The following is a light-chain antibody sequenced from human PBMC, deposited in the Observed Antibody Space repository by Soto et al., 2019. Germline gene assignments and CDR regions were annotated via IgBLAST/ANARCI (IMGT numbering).Light chain of an antibody. V-gene: IGKV3-20*01. CDR2: GAS. CDR3: QQYGSSPPWT. CDR1: QSVSSSY. Sequence: EIVLTQSPGTLSLSPGERATLSCRASQSVSSSYLAWYQQKPGQAPRLLIYGASSRATGIPDRFSGSGSGTDFTLTISRLEPEEFAVYYCQQYGSSPPWTFGQGTKGEI. J-gene: IGKJ1*01.